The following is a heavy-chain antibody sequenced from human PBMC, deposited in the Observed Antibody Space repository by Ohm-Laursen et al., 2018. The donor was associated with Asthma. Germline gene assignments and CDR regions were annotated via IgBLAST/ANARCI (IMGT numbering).Heavy chain of an antibody. D-gene: IGHD2-15*01. V-gene: IGHV4-31*11. CDR3: ARAPSCSGGSCYTRYYYYGMDV. Sequence: TLSLTCAVSGGSISSGGYYWSWIRQHPGKGLEWIGYIYYSGSTYYNPSLKSRVTISVDTSKNQFSLKLSSVTAADTAVYYCARAPSCSGGSCYTRYYYYGMDVWGQGTTVTVSS. CDR2: IYYSGST. J-gene: IGHJ6*02. CDR1: GGSISSGGYY.